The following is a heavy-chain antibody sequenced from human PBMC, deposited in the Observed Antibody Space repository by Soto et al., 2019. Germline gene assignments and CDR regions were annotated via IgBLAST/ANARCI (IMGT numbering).Heavy chain of an antibody. CDR1: GGSISSNDFY. D-gene: IGHD5-18*01. CDR2: IYYSGNT. J-gene: IGHJ5*02. CDR3: ARLVWSYGTWFDP. Sequence: PSETLSLTCIVSGGSISSNDFYWSWIRQHPGKGLEWIGYIYYSGNTYYNPSLKSRVTILVDTSKNQFSLKLSSVTAADTAVYYCARLVWSYGTWFDPWGQGTLVTVSS. V-gene: IGHV4-30-4*08.